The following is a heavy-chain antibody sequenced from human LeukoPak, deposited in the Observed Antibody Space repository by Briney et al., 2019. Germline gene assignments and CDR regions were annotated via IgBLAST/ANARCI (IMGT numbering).Heavy chain of an antibody. CDR2: IYYSGST. Sequence: SETLSLTCTVSGGSISSNSYHWGWIRQPPGKGLEWIASIYYSGSTYYNPSLKSRVTISVDTSKNQFSLKLSSVAAADTAVYYCATHSSSWGEFDYWGQGTLVTVSS. J-gene: IGHJ4*02. CDR3: ATHSSSWGEFDY. CDR1: GGSISSNSYH. D-gene: IGHD6-13*01. V-gene: IGHV4-39*01.